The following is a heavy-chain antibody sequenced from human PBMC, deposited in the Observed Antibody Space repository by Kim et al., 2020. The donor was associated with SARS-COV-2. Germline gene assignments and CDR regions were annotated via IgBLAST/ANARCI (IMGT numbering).Heavy chain of an antibody. V-gene: IGHV3-11*06. CDR3: ARPAYGSGSSSFDY. D-gene: IGHD3-10*01. J-gene: IGHJ4*02. Sequence: YAAQVKGRFTVSRDNAKNSLYLQMNSLRAEDTAVYYCARPAYGSGSSSFDYWGQGTLVTVSS.